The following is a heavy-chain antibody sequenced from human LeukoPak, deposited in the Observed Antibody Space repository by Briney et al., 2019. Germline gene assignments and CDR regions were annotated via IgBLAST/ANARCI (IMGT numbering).Heavy chain of an antibody. CDR1: GFTFSSYW. V-gene: IGHV3-7*01. CDR3: ARPTNPANIDAFDI. CDR2: IKQDGSEK. J-gene: IGHJ3*02. Sequence: PGGSLRLSCAASGFTFSSYWMSWVRQAPGKGLEWVANIKQDGSEKYYVDSVKGRFTISRDNAKNSLYLQMNSLRAEDTAVYYCARPTNPANIDAFDIWGQGTMVTVSS. D-gene: IGHD1-14*01.